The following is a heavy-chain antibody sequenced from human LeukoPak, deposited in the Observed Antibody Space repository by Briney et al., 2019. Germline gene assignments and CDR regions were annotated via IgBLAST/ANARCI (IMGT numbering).Heavy chain of an antibody. CDR1: GFTFDDYA. Sequence: GRSLRLSCAASGFTFDDYAMRWVRQAPGKGLEWVSGISWNSGSIGYADSVKGRFTISRDNAKNSLYLQMNSLRAEDTALYYCAKNSLLRGGTDHYHGMDVWGQGTTVTVSS. CDR2: ISWNSGSI. D-gene: IGHD3-10*01. CDR3: AKNSLLRGGTDHYHGMDV. J-gene: IGHJ6*02. V-gene: IGHV3-9*01.